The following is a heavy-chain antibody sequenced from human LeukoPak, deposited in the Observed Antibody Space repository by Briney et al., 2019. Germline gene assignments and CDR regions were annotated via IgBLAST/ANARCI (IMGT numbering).Heavy chain of an antibody. CDR2: INAGKGNT. CDR3: ARTYYYDSSGYYYDRPYFDY. V-gene: IGHV1-3*01. Sequence: ASVKVSCKASGYTFTSYAMHWVRQAPGQRLEWMGWINAGKGNTKYSQKFQGRVTITRDTSASTAYMELSSLRSEDTAVYYCARTYYYDSSGYYYDRPYFDYWGQGTLVTVSS. D-gene: IGHD3-22*01. CDR1: GYTFTSYA. J-gene: IGHJ4*02.